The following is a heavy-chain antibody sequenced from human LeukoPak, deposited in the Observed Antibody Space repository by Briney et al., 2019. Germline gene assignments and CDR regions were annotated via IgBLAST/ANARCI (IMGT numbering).Heavy chain of an antibody. V-gene: IGHV4-59*01. CDR2: IYYSGST. D-gene: IGHD6-13*01. CDR1: GGSISMYY. CDR3: ARESPSYSSPQGYMDV. J-gene: IGHJ6*03. Sequence: PSETLSLTCTPSGGSISMYYWSWIRQPPGKGLEWIGNIYYSGSTNYNTSLKSRLTISVDTSKNQFSLKLSSVTAADTAVYYCARESPSYSSPQGYMDVWGKGTTVTVFS.